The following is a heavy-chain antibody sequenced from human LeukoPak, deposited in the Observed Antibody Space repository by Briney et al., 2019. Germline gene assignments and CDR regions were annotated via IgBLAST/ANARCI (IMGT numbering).Heavy chain of an antibody. J-gene: IGHJ4*02. D-gene: IGHD6-6*01. CDR2: ISSSGGTT. CDR3: AKDGMYSSSSSYYFDY. V-gene: IGHV3-23*01. CDR1: GFTFSSYA. Sequence: GGSLRLSCAASGFTFSSYAMSWVRQAPGKGLEWVSSISSSGGTTYYADSVKGRFTISRDYSKNTLYLQMNSLRAEDTALYYCAKDGMYSSSSSYYFDYWGPGTLVTVSS.